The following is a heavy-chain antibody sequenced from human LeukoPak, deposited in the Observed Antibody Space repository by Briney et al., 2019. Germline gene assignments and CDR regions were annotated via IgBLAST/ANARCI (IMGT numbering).Heavy chain of an antibody. CDR3: ATVLSLSSSSGWLDP. CDR1: GFTLTELS. J-gene: IGHJ5*02. Sequence: GASVKVSCKVSGFTLTELSMHWGRQAPGKGLEWMGGFDPEDGETIYAQKFQGRVTMTEDTSTDTAYMELSSLRSEDTAVYYCATVLSLSSSSGWLDPWGQGTLVTVSS. D-gene: IGHD6-13*01. CDR2: FDPEDGET. V-gene: IGHV1-24*01.